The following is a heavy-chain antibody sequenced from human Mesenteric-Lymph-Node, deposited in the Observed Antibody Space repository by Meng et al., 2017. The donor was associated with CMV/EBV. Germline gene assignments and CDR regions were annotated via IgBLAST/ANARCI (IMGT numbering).Heavy chain of an antibody. CDR3: AHSSGIAAAGPFYFDY. J-gene: IGHJ4*02. CDR2: IYWDDDK. V-gene: IGHV2-5*02. CDR1: GFSLSTSGVG. Sequence: QITLKESGTTPVKPTQTLTLTCTFSGFSLSTSGVGVGWIRQPPGKALEWLALIYWDDDKRYSPSLKSRLTITKDTSKNQVVLTMTNMDPVDTATYYCAHSSGIAAAGPFYFDYWGQGTLVTVSS. D-gene: IGHD6-13*01.